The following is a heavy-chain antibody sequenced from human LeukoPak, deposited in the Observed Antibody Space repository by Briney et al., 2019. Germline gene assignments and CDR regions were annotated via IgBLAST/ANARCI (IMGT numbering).Heavy chain of an antibody. CDR1: GFTFSDYT. CDR3: ARDLPPTAAPDHLPEY. V-gene: IGHV3-48*04. J-gene: IGHJ4*02. Sequence: GGSLRLSCAASGFTFSDYTMNWVRQAPGKGLEWVSYIDLSGGTLYYVDSVKGRFTVSRDNAKNSLSLQMNSLRAEDTAVYYCARDLPPTAAPDHLPEYWGRGTLVTVSS. D-gene: IGHD6-13*01. CDR2: IDLSGGTL.